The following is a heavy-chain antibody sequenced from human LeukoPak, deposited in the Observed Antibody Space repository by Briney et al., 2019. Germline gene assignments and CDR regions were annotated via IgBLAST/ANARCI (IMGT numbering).Heavy chain of an antibody. D-gene: IGHD3-16*01. J-gene: IGHJ4*02. CDR3: ARGLGLWGRYDY. CDR1: GGSISSSSYY. Sequence: SETLSLTCTVSGGSISSSSYYWGWIRQPPGKGLEWIGSIYYSGSTYYNPSLKSRVTISVDTSKNQFSLKLNSVTAADTAVYYCARGLGLWGRYDYWGQGTLVTVSS. V-gene: IGHV4-39*07. CDR2: IYYSGST.